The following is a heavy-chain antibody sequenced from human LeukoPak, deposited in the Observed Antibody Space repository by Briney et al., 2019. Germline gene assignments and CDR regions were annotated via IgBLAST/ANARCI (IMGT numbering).Heavy chain of an antibody. V-gene: IGHV4-61*02. CDR2: IYTSGST. CDR3: ARASGALDY. Sequence: SETLSLTCTVSGGSISSGSYYWRWIRQPAGKGLEWIARIYTSGSTNYNPSLKSRVTISVDTSKNQFSLKLSSVTAADTAVYYCARASGALDYWGQGTLVTVSS. D-gene: IGHD1-26*01. J-gene: IGHJ4*02. CDR1: GGSISSGSYY.